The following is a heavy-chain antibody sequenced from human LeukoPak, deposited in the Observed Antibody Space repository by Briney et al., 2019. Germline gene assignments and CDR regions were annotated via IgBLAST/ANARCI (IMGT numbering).Heavy chain of an antibody. CDR3: ARGGKYQLTQIDY. J-gene: IGHJ4*02. V-gene: IGHV1-69*05. CDR1: GGTFSSYA. CDR2: IIPIFGTA. D-gene: IGHD2-2*01. Sequence: RASVKVSCKASGGTFSSYAISWVRQAPGQGLEWMGGIIPIFGTANYAQKLQGRVTMTTDTSTSTAYMELRSLRSDDTAVYYCARGGKYQLTQIDYWGQGTLVTVSS.